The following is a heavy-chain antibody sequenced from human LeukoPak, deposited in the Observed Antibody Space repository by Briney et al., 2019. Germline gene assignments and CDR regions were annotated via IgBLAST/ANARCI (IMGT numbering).Heavy chain of an antibody. D-gene: IGHD1-26*01. V-gene: IGHV3-7*01. CDR1: GFTFSSYS. J-gene: IGHJ5*02. Sequence: GGSLRLSCAASGFTFSSYSMNWVRQAPGKGLEWVANIKQDGSEKYYVDSVKGRFTISRDNAKNSLYLQMNSLRAEDTAVYYCARGIVGVDWFDPWGQGTLVTVSS. CDR3: ARGIVGVDWFDP. CDR2: IKQDGSEK.